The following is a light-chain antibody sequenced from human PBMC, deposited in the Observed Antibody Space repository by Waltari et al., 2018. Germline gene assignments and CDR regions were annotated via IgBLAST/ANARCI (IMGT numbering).Light chain of an antibody. Sequence: SYELTQSPSVSVSPGLTASITCAGAKLGNSYVTWYQQKPGQSPVLVIYQDNRRPSWIPERFSGSNSGNTATLTISGTQAMDEADYYCQAWDSSTAVFGGGTKLTVL. CDR3: QAWDSSTAV. J-gene: IGLJ2*01. CDR2: QDN. CDR1: KLGNSY. V-gene: IGLV3-1*01.